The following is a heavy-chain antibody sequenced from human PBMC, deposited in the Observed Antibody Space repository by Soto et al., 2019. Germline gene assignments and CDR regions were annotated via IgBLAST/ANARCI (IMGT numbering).Heavy chain of an antibody. CDR1: GGSFSGYY. CDR2: INHSGST. CDR3: ARERASAGHYDILTGYWYYIDY. D-gene: IGHD3-9*01. J-gene: IGHJ4*02. Sequence: PSETLSLTCAVYGGSFSGYYWSWIRQPPWKGLEWIGEINHSGSTNYNPSLKSRVTISVDTSKNQFSLKLSSVTAADTAVYYCARERASAGHYDILTGYWYYIDYWGQGTLVT. V-gene: IGHV4-34*01.